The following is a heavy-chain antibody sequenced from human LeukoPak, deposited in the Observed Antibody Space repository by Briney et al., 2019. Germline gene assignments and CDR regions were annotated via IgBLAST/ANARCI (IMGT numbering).Heavy chain of an antibody. CDR2: INTYNSNT. CDR3: ARSVGKQQLVPRDYYYYYMDV. CDR1: GYPLTRYG. Sequence: GASVKVSCKASGYPLTRYGLSWVRQAPGQGLEWMGWINTYNSNTNYAQKVQGRVTMTTDTSTSTAYMELRSLRSDDTAVYYCARSVGKQQLVPRDYYYYYMDVWGKGTTVTVSS. V-gene: IGHV1-18*01. J-gene: IGHJ6*03. D-gene: IGHD6-13*01.